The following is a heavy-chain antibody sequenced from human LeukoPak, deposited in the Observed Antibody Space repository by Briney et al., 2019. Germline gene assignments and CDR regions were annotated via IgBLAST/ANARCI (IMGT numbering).Heavy chain of an antibody. CDR1: GGSISTSNYY. D-gene: IGHD1-26*01. V-gene: IGHV4-39*07. CDR2: IFYSGST. CDR3: ARRGGGSQP. J-gene: IGHJ5*02. Sequence: SETLSLTCTVSGGSISTSNYYWGWIRQPPGKGLEWIGNIFYSGSTYYSPSLRSRVTISVDTSKNQFSLKLSSVTAADTAVYYCARRGGGSQPWGQGTLVTVSS.